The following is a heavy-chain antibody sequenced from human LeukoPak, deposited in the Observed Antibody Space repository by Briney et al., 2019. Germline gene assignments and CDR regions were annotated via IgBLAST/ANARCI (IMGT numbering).Heavy chain of an antibody. CDR1: GYTLTDLS. CDR2: FDPEDGET. V-gene: IGHV1-24*01. D-gene: IGHD5-12*01. Sequence: ASVKVSCKVSGYTLTDLSMHWVRQAPGKGLEWMGGFDPEDGETIYAQKFQGRVTMTEDTSTDTAYMELSSLRSEDTAVYYCATVDIVATYLDIWGQGTMVTVSS. CDR3: ATVDIVATYLDI. J-gene: IGHJ3*02.